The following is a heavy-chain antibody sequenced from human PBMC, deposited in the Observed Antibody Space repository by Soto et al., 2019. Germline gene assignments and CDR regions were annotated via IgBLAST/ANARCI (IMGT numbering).Heavy chain of an antibody. V-gene: IGHV2-5*02. CDR1: GFSLSTSAVG. CDR3: AHGSGWLHES. CDR2: IYGDDDK. Sequence: QITLKESGPTLVKPTQGLTLTCSFSGFSLSTSAVGVGWSRQPPGKAPEWLALIYGDDDKQYSPSLRSRLTIAKDTSKNQVVLTMTNMHTVDTATYLCAHGSGWLHESWGQGILVTVSS. J-gene: IGHJ5*02. D-gene: IGHD6-19*01.